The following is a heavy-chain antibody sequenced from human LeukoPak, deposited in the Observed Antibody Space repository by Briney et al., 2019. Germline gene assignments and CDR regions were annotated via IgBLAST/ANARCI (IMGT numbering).Heavy chain of an antibody. V-gene: IGHV3-30*03. D-gene: IGHD5-12*01. CDR2: ISDDGTRK. J-gene: IGHJ3*02. CDR3: AREFSGYAFDI. Sequence: GRSLRLSCAASGFTFSSYGIHWVRLAPGKGLEWVAVISDDGTRKYYADSVQGRFTISRDNSKNTLYLQMNSLRAEDMAVYYCAREFSGYAFDIWGQGTMVTVSS. CDR1: GFTFSSYG.